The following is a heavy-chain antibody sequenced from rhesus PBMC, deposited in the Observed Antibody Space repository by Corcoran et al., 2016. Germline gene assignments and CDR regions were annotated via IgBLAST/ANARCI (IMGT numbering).Heavy chain of an antibody. J-gene: IGHJ4*01. CDR1: GFSISTSGMG. D-gene: IGHD6-31*01. CDR3: ARRSSGWYFDY. Sequence: QVTLKESGPALVKPTQTLTLTCTFSGFSISTSGMGVGWIRQPPGKALEWLALIYWDDDKYYLTSLEVRLTISNDTSKDQVVLTMANVGPVDTATYYCARRSSGWYFDYWGQGVLVTVSS. CDR2: IYWDDDK. V-gene: IGHV2S1*01.